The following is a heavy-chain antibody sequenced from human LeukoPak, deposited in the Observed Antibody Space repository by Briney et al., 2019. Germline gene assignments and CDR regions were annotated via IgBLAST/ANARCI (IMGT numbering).Heavy chain of an antibody. Sequence: KASETLSLTCTASGGSISSYYWSWIRQPPGKGLEWIGYIYYSGSTNYNPSLKSRVTISVDTSKNQFSLKLSSVTAADTAVYYCARVHCSGGSCRVNYYMDVWGKGTTVTVSS. CDR1: GGSISSYY. CDR2: IYYSGST. V-gene: IGHV4-59*01. J-gene: IGHJ6*03. CDR3: ARVHCSGGSCRVNYYMDV. D-gene: IGHD2-15*01.